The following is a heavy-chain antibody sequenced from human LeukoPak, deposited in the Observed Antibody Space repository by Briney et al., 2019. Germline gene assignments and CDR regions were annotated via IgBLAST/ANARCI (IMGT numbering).Heavy chain of an antibody. CDR2: IIPIFGTA. CDR3: ARVNWNYVGPVDY. J-gene: IGHJ4*02. V-gene: IGHV1-69*06. CDR1: GGTFSSYA. Sequence: SGKVSCKASGGTFSSYAISWVRQAPGQGLEWMGGIIPIFGTANYAQKFQGRVTITADKSTSTAYMELSSLRSEDTAVYYCARVNWNYVGPVDYWGQGTLVTVSS. D-gene: IGHD1-7*01.